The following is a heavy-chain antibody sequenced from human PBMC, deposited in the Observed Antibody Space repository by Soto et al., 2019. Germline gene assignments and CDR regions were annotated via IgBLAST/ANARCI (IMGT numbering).Heavy chain of an antibody. CDR1: GFIFTNFW. CDR2: IDTSGSST. D-gene: IGHD6-13*01. CDR3: AKDSWYFDL. J-gene: IGHJ4*02. Sequence: GSLRLSCEASGFIFTNFWMHWARQVPGKGLVWVSRIDTSGSSTSYADSVKGRFTISRDNAKNTVSLQMNSLRAEDTGVYYCAKDSWYFDLWSQGSLVTVSS. V-gene: IGHV3-74*01.